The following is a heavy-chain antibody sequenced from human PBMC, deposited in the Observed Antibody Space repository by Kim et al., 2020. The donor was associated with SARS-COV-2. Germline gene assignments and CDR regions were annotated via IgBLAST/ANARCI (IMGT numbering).Heavy chain of an antibody. V-gene: IGHV3-30*04. J-gene: IGHJ6*02. Sequence: GGSLRLSCAASGFTFSSYAMHWVRQAPGKGLEWVSAISDDGSNKYYADSVKGRFTISRDNSKNTLYLQMNSLRAEDTAVYYCARAFGGGYYYGMDVWGQGTTVTVSS. CDR3: ARAFGGGYYYGMDV. CDR2: ISDDGSNK. D-gene: IGHD3-16*01. CDR1: GFTFSSYA.